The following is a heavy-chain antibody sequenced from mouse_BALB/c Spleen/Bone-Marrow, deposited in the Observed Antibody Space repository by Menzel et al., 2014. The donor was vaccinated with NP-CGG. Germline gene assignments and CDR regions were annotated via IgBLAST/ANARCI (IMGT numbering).Heavy chain of an antibody. Sequence: LQESGAELVKPGASVKLSCKASGYTFTSYYMYWVKQRPGQGLEWIGEINPSNGGTNFNEKFKSKATLTVDKSSNTAYVQPSSLTSEDSAVYHCTRSNYGYWFFDVWGAGTTVTVSS. CDR2: INPSNGGT. J-gene: IGHJ1*01. V-gene: IGHV1S81*02. D-gene: IGHD1-1*01. CDR3: TRSNYGYWFFDV. CDR1: GYTFTSYY.